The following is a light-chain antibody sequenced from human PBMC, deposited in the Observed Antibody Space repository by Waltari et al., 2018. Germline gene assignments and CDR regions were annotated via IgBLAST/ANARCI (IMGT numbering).Light chain of an antibody. CDR2: DAS. V-gene: IGKV3-11*01. CDR3: QHRSNRPLT. CDR1: QSVSSY. Sequence: EIVLTQSPATLSLSPGERAPLSCRASQSVSSYLAWYQQKPGQAPRLLIYDASSRATGIPARFSGSGSGTDFTLTISSLEPEDFAVYYCQHRSNRPLTFGGGTKVKIK. J-gene: IGKJ4*01.